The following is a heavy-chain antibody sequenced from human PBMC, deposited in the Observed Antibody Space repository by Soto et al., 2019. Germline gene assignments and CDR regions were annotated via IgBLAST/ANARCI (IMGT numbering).Heavy chain of an antibody. V-gene: IGHV3-23*01. D-gene: IGHD2-15*01. CDR2: ISGSGDTT. CDR3: AKATRYCSDSWCSTYDF. Sequence: PGGSLRLSCVASGFIFSNYAMNWVRQAPGKGLEWVSTISGSGDTTYYADSVKGRFTISRDNSKNTLDLQMNSLRAEDTAVYYCAKATRYCSDSWCSTYDFWGQGTLVTVSS. J-gene: IGHJ4*02. CDR1: GFIFSNYA.